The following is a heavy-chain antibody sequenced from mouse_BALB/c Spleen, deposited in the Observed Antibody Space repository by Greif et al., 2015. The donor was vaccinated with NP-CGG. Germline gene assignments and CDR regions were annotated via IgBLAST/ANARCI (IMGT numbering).Heavy chain of an antibody. CDR3: ARGYYDYDWFAY. Sequence: QVQLQQSGAELVEPGASVKLSCKASGYTFTSYWMHWVKQRPGQGLEWIGETNPSNGRTNYNEKFKSKATLTVDKSSSTAYMQLSSLTSEDSAVYYCARGYYDYDWFAYWGQGTLVTVSA. V-gene: IGHV1S81*02. J-gene: IGHJ3*01. CDR1: GYTFTSYW. CDR2: TNPSNGRT. D-gene: IGHD2-4*01.